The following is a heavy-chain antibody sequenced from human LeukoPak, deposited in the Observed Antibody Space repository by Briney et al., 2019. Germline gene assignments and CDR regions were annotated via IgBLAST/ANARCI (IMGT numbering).Heavy chain of an antibody. CDR3: ARIVVVPAAIVFGYFDY. V-gene: IGHV4-59*08. CDR2: IHYSGST. Sequence: SETLSLTCSVSGGSISSYYWSWIRQPPGKGLEWIAYIHYSGSTNYNPSLKSRLTISVDTSKNQFSLKLTSVTAADTAVYYCARIVVVPAAIVFGYFDYWGQGTLVTVSS. CDR1: GGSISSYY. J-gene: IGHJ4*02. D-gene: IGHD2-2*02.